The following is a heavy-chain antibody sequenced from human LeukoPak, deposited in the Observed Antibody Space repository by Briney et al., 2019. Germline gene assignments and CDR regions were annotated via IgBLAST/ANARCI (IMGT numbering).Heavy chain of an antibody. D-gene: IGHD6-19*01. V-gene: IGHV3-11*01. CDR2: ISSSGSTI. J-gene: IGHJ3*02. Sequence: EGSLRLSCAASGFTFSDYYMSWIRQAPGKGLEWVSYISSSGSTIYYADSVKGRFTISRDNAKNSLYLQMNSLRAEDTAVYYCARSRSSGWFDAFDIWGQGTMVTVSS. CDR3: ARSRSSGWFDAFDI. CDR1: GFTFSDYY.